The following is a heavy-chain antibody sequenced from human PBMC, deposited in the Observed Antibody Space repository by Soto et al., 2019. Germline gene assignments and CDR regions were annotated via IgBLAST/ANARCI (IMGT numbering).Heavy chain of an antibody. J-gene: IGHJ5*02. CDR3: ARVEQQLVDWFDP. CDR2: IYHSGST. D-gene: IGHD6-13*01. CDR1: GYSISSGYY. V-gene: IGHV4-38-2*01. Sequence: SETLSLTCAVSGYSISSGYYWGWIRQPPGKGLEWIGSIYHSGSTYYNPSLKSRVTISVDTSKNQFSLKLSSVTAADTAVYYCARVEQQLVDWFDPWGQGTLVTVSS.